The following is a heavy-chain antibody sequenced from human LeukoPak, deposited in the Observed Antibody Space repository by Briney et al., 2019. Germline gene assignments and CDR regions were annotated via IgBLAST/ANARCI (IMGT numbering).Heavy chain of an antibody. J-gene: IGHJ4*02. V-gene: IGHV3-30-3*01. Sequence: GGSLRLACAASAFTFSNYTMHWVRQAPGKGLEWVAVISYDGSNKYYADSVKGRFTISRDNSKNTLYLKMNSLRGEDTAVYYCARIPRTWLRLPYFDYWGQGTLVTVSS. CDR2: ISYDGSNK. CDR3: ARIPRTWLRLPYFDY. CDR1: AFTFSNYT. D-gene: IGHD5-12*01.